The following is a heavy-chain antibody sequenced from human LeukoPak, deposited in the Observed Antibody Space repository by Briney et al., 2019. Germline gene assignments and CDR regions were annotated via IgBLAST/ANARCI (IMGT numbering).Heavy chain of an antibody. CDR2: VNPNNGGT. J-gene: IGHJ4*02. Sequence: GASVKVSCKASGYTFTAYYMHWVRQAPGQGLEWMGWVNPNNGGTSFSQKFQGRVTLTRDTSINTAYMELSRLTSDDTAVYYCARLAISATSDSWGQGTLVTVSS. CDR3: ARLAISATSDS. CDR1: GYTFTAYY. V-gene: IGHV1-2*02. D-gene: IGHD3-3*02.